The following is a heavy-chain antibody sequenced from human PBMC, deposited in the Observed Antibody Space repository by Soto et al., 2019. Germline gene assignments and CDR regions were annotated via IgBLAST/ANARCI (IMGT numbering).Heavy chain of an antibody. J-gene: IGHJ4*02. CDR2: INPSGGT. CDR1: GGSISSGGYY. D-gene: IGHD4-4*01. Sequence: LSLTCTVSGGSISSGGYYWTWIRQPPGKGLEWIGEINPSGGTKYNPSLKSRVSISVDTSKNHFSLKLSSVTAADTAVYYCARGEAYSNYPARWGQGTLVTVSS. V-gene: IGHV4-30-2*01. CDR3: ARGEAYSNYPAR.